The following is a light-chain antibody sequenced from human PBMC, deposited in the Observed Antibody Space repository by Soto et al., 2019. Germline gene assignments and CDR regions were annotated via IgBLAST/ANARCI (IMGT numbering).Light chain of an antibody. J-gene: IGKJ1*01. CDR1: QSVLYSSNNKNY. CDR2: WAP. V-gene: IGKV4-1*01. Sequence: DIVMTQSPDSLAVSLGERATINCKSSQSVLYSSNNKNYLAWYQQKPRQPPKLLIYWAPTRESGVPDRFSGSGSGTDFTLTISILQAEDVVVYYCQQYYSTPLAFGQGTKVEIK. CDR3: QQYYSTPLA.